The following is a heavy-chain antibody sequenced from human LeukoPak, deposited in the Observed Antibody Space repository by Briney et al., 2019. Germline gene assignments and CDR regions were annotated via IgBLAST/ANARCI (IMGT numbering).Heavy chain of an antibody. CDR3: ARGGIAAAGTSVDY. D-gene: IGHD6-13*01. CDR1: GGTFSIYA. J-gene: IGHJ4*02. V-gene: IGHV1-69*06. Sequence: SVKVSSKASGGTFSIYAISWVRQAPGQGLEWMGGIIPIFGTANYAQKFQGRVTITADKSTSTAYMELSSLRSEDTAVYYCARGGIAAAGTSVDYWGQGTLVTVSS. CDR2: IIPIFGTA.